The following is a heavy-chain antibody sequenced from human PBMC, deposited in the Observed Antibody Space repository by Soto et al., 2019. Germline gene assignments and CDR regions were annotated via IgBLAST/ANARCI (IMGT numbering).Heavy chain of an antibody. CDR1: GGTFSSYA. CDR2: IIPIFGTA. D-gene: IGHD3-22*01. CDR3: ARDTAYYYDSNHYFDY. Sequence: VKVSCKASGGTFSSYAISWVRQAPGQGLEWMGGIIPIFGTANYAQKFQGRVTITADESTSTAYMELSSLRSEDTAVYYCARDTAYYYDSNHYFDYWGQGTLVTVSS. J-gene: IGHJ4*02. V-gene: IGHV1-69*13.